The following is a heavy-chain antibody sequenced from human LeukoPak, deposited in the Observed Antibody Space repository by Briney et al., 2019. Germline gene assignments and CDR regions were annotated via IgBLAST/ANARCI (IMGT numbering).Heavy chain of an antibody. CDR1: GVSFGSEA. Sequence: GGSLRLSCVVSGVSFGSEAMSWVRQAPGRGLEWVSSISPGGGTTYYADSVKGRFTISRDNSENTLYVEMNSLRAEDTAIYYCAKSRSGSANWALRIFDNWGQGTLVSVSS. CDR3: AKSRSGSANWALRIFDN. D-gene: IGHD3-10*01. CDR2: ISPGGGTT. V-gene: IGHV3-23*01. J-gene: IGHJ4*02.